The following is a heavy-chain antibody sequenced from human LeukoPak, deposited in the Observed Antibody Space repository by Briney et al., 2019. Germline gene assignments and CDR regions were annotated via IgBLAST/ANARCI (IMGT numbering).Heavy chain of an antibody. CDR2: ISGSGGST. V-gene: IGHV3-23*01. D-gene: IGHD6-25*01. CDR1: GFTFSSYA. J-gene: IGHJ4*02. Sequence: PGGSLRLSCAASGFTFSSYAMSWVRQAPGKGLEWVSAISGSGGSTYYADSVKGRFTISRDNSKNTLYLQMNNLRLDDTAIYYCAKVGAVGTVRAARDYWGQGTLVTVSS. CDR3: AKVGAVGTVRAARDY.